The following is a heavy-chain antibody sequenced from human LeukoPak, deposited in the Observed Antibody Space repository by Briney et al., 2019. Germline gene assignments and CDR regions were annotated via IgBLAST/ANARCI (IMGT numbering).Heavy chain of an antibody. J-gene: IGHJ6*02. CDR1: RGCISSYY. V-gene: IGHV4-4*07. CDR3: ATGVVQAAMDEYYYYYGMDV. CDR2: IYTSGST. Sequence: PSETLSLTCTVSRGCISSYYWISTRQPAGKGLEWIGRIYTSGSTNYNPSLKSRVTMSVDTSKNQFSLKLSSVTAADTAVYYCATGVVQAAMDEYYYYYGMDVWGQGTTVTVSS. D-gene: IGHD2-2*01.